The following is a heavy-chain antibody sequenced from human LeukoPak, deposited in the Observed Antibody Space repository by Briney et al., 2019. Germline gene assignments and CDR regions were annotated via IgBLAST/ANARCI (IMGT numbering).Heavy chain of an antibody. V-gene: IGHV4-39*01. D-gene: IGHD3-16*02. CDR1: GGSISSNTYY. J-gene: IGHJ4*02. CDR3: ARGHYVWGSYRPRGYYFDY. Sequence: PSETLSLTCSVSGGSISSNTYYWGWIRQPPGKGLEWIGSISKSTYYNPSLKSRVTISVDTSKNQFSLKLSSVTAADTAVYYCARGHYVWGSYRPRGYYFDYWGQGTLVTVSS. CDR2: ISKST.